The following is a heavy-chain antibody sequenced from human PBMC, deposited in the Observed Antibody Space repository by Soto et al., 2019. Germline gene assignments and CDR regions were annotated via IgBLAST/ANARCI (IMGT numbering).Heavy chain of an antibody. D-gene: IGHD2-2*01. CDR2: ISSSSSYI. V-gene: IGHV3-21*01. J-gene: IGHJ5*02. CDR3: ARDRSCSSTSCSNWFDP. CDR1: GFTFSSDS. Sequence: GGSLRLSCAASGFTFSSDSMNWVRQAPGKGLEWVSSISSSSSYIYYADSVKGRFTISRDNAKNSLYLQMNSLRAEDTAVYYCARDRSCSSTSCSNWFDPWGQGTLVTVSS.